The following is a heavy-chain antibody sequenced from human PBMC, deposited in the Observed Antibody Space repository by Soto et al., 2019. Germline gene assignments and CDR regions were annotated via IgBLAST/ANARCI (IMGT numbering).Heavy chain of an antibody. CDR1: GFTFSSSA. D-gene: IGHD3-3*01. V-gene: IGHV1-58*01. Sequence: GASVKVSCKACGFTFSSSAGKWVRQARGQRLEWIGWIVVGNGKTNYAQNFQDRVTMTRDMSTNTAYMELSSLRSEDTAVYYCATAPIYYGVYYYYMDVWGKGTTATRLL. CDR2: IVVGNGKT. J-gene: IGHJ6*03. CDR3: ATAPIYYGVYYYYMDV.